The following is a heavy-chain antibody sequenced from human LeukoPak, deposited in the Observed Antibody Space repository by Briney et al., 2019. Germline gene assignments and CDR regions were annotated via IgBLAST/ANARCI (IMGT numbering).Heavy chain of an antibody. V-gene: IGHV3-23*01. Sequence: GGSLRLSCAASGFAFGGYAMSWVRQAPGKGLEWIASIAGSGNFAYYAESVKGRFTISRDNSQSTVFLQGSGLRAEDTALYFCAKPHHPDQGGYYSGSYYFDYWGQGALVTVSS. J-gene: IGHJ4*02. CDR3: AKPHHPDQGGYYSGSYYFDY. CDR1: GFAFGGYA. CDR2: IAGSGNFA. D-gene: IGHD3-22*01.